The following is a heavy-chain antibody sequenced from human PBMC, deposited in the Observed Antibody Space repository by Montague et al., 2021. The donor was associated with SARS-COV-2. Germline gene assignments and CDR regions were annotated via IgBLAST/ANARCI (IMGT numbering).Heavy chain of an antibody. CDR1: GGSVSSATGY. CDR2: THYSGTT. CDR3: VRESWYFSGGACHGNFDS. J-gene: IGHJ4*02. Sequence: SETLSLTCTVSGGSVSSATGYWSWIRQPPGKGLEWIGYTHYSGTTCYKSSLKSRVSLSLDTSKNQFSLNLTSVTAADTAVYHCVRESWYFSGGACHGNFDSWGQGTLVIVSS. D-gene: IGHD6-19*01. V-gene: IGHV4-61*01.